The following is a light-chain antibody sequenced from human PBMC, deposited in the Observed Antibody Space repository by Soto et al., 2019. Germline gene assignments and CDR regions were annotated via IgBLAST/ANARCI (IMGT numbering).Light chain of an antibody. CDR3: QQYGSSKSYT. CDR2: GAS. Sequence: EIVLTQSPGTLSLSPGERATLSCRASQSVSSSYLAWYQQKPGQAPRLLIYGASTRATSIPDRFSGSGSGTDFTLTISRLEPEDFALYYCQQYGSSKSYTFGQGTKLEIK. CDR1: QSVSSSY. V-gene: IGKV3-20*01. J-gene: IGKJ2*01.